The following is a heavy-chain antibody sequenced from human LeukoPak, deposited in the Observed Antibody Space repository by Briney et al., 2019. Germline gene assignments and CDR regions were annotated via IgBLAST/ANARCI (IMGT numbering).Heavy chain of an antibody. CDR1: GFTFSSYA. Sequence: PGGSLRLSCAASGFTFSSYAMSWVRQAPGKGLEWVSAISGSGVSTFYADSLKGRFSISRDNAKNTLYLQMNSLRAEDTAVYYCARVCSTTSCYDHWGQGILVTVSS. J-gene: IGHJ4*02. D-gene: IGHD2-2*01. V-gene: IGHV3-23*01. CDR2: ISGSGVST. CDR3: ARVCSTTSCYDH.